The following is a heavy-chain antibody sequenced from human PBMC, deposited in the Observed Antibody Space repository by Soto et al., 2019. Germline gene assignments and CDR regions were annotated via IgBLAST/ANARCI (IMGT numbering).Heavy chain of an antibody. CDR3: ARDLGFGVSDY. Sequence: QVQLVQSGAEVKKPGASVKVSCKASGYTFTSYAMHWVRQAPGQRLEWMGWINAANGNTKYSQKFQGRVTITRDTSASTAYMELSGLRSEDTAVYSCARDLGFGVSDYWGQGTLVTVSS. CDR1: GYTFTSYA. D-gene: IGHD3-10*01. CDR2: INAANGNT. V-gene: IGHV1-3*01. J-gene: IGHJ4*02.